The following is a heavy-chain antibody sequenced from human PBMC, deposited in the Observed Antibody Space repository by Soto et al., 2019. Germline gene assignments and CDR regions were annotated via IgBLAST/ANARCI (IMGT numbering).Heavy chain of an antibody. J-gene: IGHJ6*03. Sequence: EVQLLESGGGLVQPGGSLRLSCAASGFTFSSYALNWVRQAPGKGLEWVSVISGSGDNTYYADSVKGRFSISRDNSKNTLNLQMNSLSAEDTAVYYCATDLGTDDFWSAYYTYYYMDVWGKGTTVTVSS. CDR2: ISGSGDNT. CDR1: GFTFSSYA. V-gene: IGHV3-23*01. CDR3: ATDLGTDDFWSAYYTYYYMDV. D-gene: IGHD3-3*01.